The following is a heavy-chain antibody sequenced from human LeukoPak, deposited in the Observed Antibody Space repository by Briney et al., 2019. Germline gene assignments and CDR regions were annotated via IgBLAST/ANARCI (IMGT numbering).Heavy chain of an antibody. Sequence: SETLSLTCAVYGGSFSGYYWSWIRQPPGKGLEWIGEINHSGSTNYNPSLKSRVTISVDTSKNQFSLKLSSVTAADTAVYYCARGGIAVVFDYWGQGTLITVSS. CDR2: INHSGST. V-gene: IGHV4-34*01. CDR3: ARGGIAVVFDY. CDR1: GGSFSGYY. J-gene: IGHJ4*02. D-gene: IGHD6-19*01.